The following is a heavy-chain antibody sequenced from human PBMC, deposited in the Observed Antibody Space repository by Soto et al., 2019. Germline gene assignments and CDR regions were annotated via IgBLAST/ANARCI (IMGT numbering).Heavy chain of an antibody. CDR1: GGSFSGYY. CDR3: ARGRKTYYYGSGSYKGAFDI. Sequence: QVQLQQWGAGLLKPSETLSLTCAVYGGSFSGYYWSWIRQPPGKGLEWIGEINHSGSTNYNPSLKSRVTISVDTSKNQFSLKLSSVTAADTAVYYCARGRKTYYYGSGSYKGAFDIWGQGTMVTVSS. J-gene: IGHJ3*02. V-gene: IGHV4-34*01. CDR2: INHSGST. D-gene: IGHD3-10*01.